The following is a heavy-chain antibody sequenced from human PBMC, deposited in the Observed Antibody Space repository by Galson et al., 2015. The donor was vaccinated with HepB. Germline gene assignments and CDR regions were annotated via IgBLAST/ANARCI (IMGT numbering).Heavy chain of an antibody. CDR2: INAGNGNT. D-gene: IGHD2-15*01. J-gene: IGHJ6*02. CDR3: ARDSLGYCSGGSCVSYYYGMDV. Sequence: SVKVSCKASGYTFTSYAMHWVRQAPGQRLEWMGWINAGNGNTKYSQKFQGRVTITRDTSASTAYMELSSLRSEDTAVYYCARDSLGYCSGGSCVSYYYGMDVWGQGTTVTVSS. CDR1: GYTFTSYA. V-gene: IGHV1-3*01.